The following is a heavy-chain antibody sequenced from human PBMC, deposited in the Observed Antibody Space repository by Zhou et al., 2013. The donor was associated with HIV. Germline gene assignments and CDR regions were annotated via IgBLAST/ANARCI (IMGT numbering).Heavy chain of an antibody. CDR3: VTDLGCSSTSCPYKGWFDP. CDR1: GYTFTGYY. V-gene: IGHV1-2*02. J-gene: IGHJ5*02. CDR2: INPDSGGT. D-gene: IGHD2-2*01. Sequence: QVQLVQSGAEVKKSGASVKVSCKASGYTFTGYYMHWVRQAPGQGLEWMGWINPDSGGTNYAQKFQGRVTMTRDTSISTAYMELRRLRSDDTAVYYCVTDLGCSSTSCPYKGWFDPWGQGTLVTVSS.